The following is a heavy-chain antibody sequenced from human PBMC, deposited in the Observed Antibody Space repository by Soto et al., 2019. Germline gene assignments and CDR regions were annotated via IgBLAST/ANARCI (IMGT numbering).Heavy chain of an antibody. J-gene: IGHJ4*02. CDR1: GGTFSSYA. CDR3: ARGHSGYDFLSY. V-gene: IGHV1-69*01. D-gene: IGHD5-12*01. CDR2: IIPIFGTA. Sequence: QVQLVQSGAEVKKPGSSVKVSCKASGGTFSSYAISWVRQAPGQGLEWMGGIIPIFGTANYAQKFQGRVTITADEATITAYRERSRLRSEDTAVYYCARGHSGYDFLSYWGQGTLVTVSS.